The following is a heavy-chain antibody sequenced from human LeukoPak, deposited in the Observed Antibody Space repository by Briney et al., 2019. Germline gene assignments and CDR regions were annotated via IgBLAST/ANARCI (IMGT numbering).Heavy chain of an antibody. V-gene: IGHV3-21*06. J-gene: IGHJ4*02. CDR3: ARVGHDYVWGSYVYFDY. CDR1: GFSFSGYS. D-gene: IGHD3-16*01. Sequence: GGSLRLSCAASGFSFSGYSINWVRQAPGKGLEWVSSISPSRSYIYYADSVKGRFTISRDNAKNSLYLQMNSLRAEDTAVYYCARVGHDYVWGSYVYFDYWGQGTLVTVSS. CDR2: ISPSRSYI.